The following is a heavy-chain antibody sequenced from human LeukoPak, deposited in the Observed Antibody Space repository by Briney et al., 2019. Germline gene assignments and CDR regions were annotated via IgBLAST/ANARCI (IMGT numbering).Heavy chain of an antibody. V-gene: IGHV3-48*02. D-gene: IGHD5-18*01. J-gene: IGHJ4*02. Sequence: GGSLRLSCAASGFAFSDYSMNWVRRAPGKGLEWVSYISSSDNTIHYADSVKGRFTISRDNAKNSLYLEMNSLRDEDTAVYYCARVHRGYSYGRLDYWGQGTLVTVSS. CDR2: ISSSDNTI. CDR1: GFAFSDYS. CDR3: ARVHRGYSYGRLDY.